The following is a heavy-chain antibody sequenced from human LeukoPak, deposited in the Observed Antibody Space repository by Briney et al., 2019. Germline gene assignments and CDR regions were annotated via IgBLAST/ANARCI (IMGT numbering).Heavy chain of an antibody. Sequence: SETLPLTCTVSGGSISSYYWSWIWQPPGKGLEWIGYIYYSGSTDSNPSLKSRVTISVDTSKNQFSLKLRSVTAADTAVYYCARRPRNDILTGTPFDYWGQGILVTVSS. CDR1: GGSISSYY. J-gene: IGHJ4*02. D-gene: IGHD3-9*01. CDR3: ARRPRNDILTGTPFDY. V-gene: IGHV4-59*01. CDR2: IYYSGST.